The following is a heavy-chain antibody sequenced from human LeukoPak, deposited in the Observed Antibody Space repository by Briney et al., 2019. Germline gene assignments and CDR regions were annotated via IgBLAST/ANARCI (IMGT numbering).Heavy chain of an antibody. V-gene: IGHV4-59*01. CDR2: ICYSGST. D-gene: IGHD2-2*01. CDR1: GGSISSYY. J-gene: IGHJ6*02. Sequence: SETLSLTCTVSGGSISSYYWSWIRQPPGKGLEWIGYICYSGSTNYNPSLKSRVTISVDTSKNQFSLKLSSVTAADTAVYYCARDRVVPAATSYYYYGMDVWGQGTTVTVSS. CDR3: ARDRVVPAATSYYYYGMDV.